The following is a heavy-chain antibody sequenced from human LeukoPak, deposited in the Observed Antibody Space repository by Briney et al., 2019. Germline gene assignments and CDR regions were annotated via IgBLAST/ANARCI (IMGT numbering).Heavy chain of an antibody. CDR3: ARGIQYSSGWYLGYYFDY. Sequence: KPSETLSLTCTVSGASISSGDYYWSWIRQPPGKGLECIGHIYYSGSTYYNPSLKSRVTISVDTSKNQFSLKLSSVTAADTAVYYCARGIQYSSGWYLGYYFDYWGQGTLVTVSS. J-gene: IGHJ4*02. D-gene: IGHD6-19*01. CDR1: GASISSGDYY. CDR2: IYYSGST. V-gene: IGHV4-30-4*01.